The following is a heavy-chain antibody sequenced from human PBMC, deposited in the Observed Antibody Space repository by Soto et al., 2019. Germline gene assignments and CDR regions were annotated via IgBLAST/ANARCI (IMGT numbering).Heavy chain of an antibody. CDR3: ARVLGATTIFGTYYYYYMDV. CDR1: GGSFSGYY. V-gene: IGHV4-34*01. D-gene: IGHD3-3*01. Sequence: PSETLSLTCAVYGGSFSGYYWSWIRQPPGKGLEWIGEINHSGSTNYNPSLKSRVTISVDTSKNQFSLKLSSVTAADTAVYYCARVLGATTIFGTYYYYYMDVWGKGTTVTVSS. J-gene: IGHJ6*03. CDR2: INHSGST.